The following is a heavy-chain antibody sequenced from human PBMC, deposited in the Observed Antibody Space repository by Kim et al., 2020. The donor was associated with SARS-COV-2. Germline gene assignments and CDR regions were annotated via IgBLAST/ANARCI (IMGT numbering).Heavy chain of an antibody. Sequence: WGSLRLSCAASGFTFSHYAMNWVRQVSGKGLDWVSSVVGGGSSAYYADSVKGRFTISRDNSKNILYLQMNSLRAEDTAIYYCAKVRAGAYGMDVWGQGTAVPVSS. D-gene: IGHD1-26*01. CDR2: VVGGGSSA. CDR1: GFTFSHYA. CDR3: AKVRAGAYGMDV. J-gene: IGHJ6*02. V-gene: IGHV3-23*01.